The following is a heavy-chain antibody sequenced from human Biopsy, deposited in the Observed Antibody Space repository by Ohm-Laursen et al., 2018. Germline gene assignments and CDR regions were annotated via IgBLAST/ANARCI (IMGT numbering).Heavy chain of an antibody. Sequence: SQTLSLTCPVSGASVSSGSYDWSWIRQPPGKGLEWIGNIYNDVSTKYNPSLRSRVTISADKTANQFSLKLGSVTAADTAVYYCARGYAGLYEAFDFWGQGTVVTVAS. CDR3: ARGYAGLYEAFDF. D-gene: IGHD5-18*01. J-gene: IGHJ3*01. CDR1: GASVSSGSYD. CDR2: IYNDVST. V-gene: IGHV4-61*01.